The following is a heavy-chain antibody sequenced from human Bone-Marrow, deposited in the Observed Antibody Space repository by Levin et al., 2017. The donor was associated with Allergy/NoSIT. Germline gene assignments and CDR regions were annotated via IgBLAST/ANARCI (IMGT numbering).Heavy chain of an antibody. V-gene: IGHV3-48*01. CDR2: ISSSSSTI. D-gene: IGHD5-18*01. CDR3: ASGTYTYGFNY. J-gene: IGHJ4*02. CDR1: GFSFRTYS. Sequence: LSLTCAASGFSFRTYSMNWVRQAPGKGLEWVSYISSSSSTISYADSVKGRFTISRDNAKNSLYLQMNSLRTEDTAVYYCASGTYTYGFNYWGQGTLVTVSS.